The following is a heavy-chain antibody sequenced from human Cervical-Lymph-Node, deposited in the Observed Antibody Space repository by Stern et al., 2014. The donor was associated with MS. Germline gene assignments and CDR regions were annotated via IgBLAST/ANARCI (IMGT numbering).Heavy chain of an antibody. J-gene: IGHJ4*02. CDR3: ARMKTGLRENRGFDF. Sequence: QEQLQESGPGLVKPSETLSLTCTVSGDSINSGDFHWSWVRQSPGKGLAWIGYIYYSGRNYNNPSLKSRVTMSIDTSTNQFSLNLTSVTAADTALYFCARMKTGLRENRGFDFWGQGTQVTVSS. CDR1: GDSINSGDFH. D-gene: IGHD4-17*01. CDR2: IYYSGRN. V-gene: IGHV4-30-4*01.